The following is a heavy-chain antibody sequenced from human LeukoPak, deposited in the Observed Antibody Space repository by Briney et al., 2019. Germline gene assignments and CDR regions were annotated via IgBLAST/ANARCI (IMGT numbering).Heavy chain of an antibody. J-gene: IGHJ5*02. CDR1: GFTVSSNY. CDR2: IHSGGSS. CDR3: ARYQLGQLSNWFDP. Sequence: PGGSLRLSCAASGFTVSSNYMRWVRQAPGKGLEWVSIIHSGGSSYYADSVKGRFTISRDNSKNTLYLQMNSLRAEDTAVYYCARYQLGQLSNWFDPWGQGTLVTVSS. D-gene: IGHD5-18*01. V-gene: IGHV3-53*01.